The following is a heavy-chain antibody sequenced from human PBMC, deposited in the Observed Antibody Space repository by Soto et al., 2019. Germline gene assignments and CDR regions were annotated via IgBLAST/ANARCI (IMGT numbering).Heavy chain of an antibody. Sequence: QVQLVQSGDEVKKPGASVKVSAKALVYTFVTLVTPWWHQPQGKGLGWMGWISPYTGNTHSATKVQGRLTMTTDTSTSTAYMDLGSLTSDDTAVYYCVMVDNYVTPTPQDVWGQGTTVTVSS. J-gene: IGHJ6*02. D-gene: IGHD3-16*01. CDR3: VMVDNYVTPTPQDV. V-gene: IGHV1-18*01. CDR2: ISPYTGNT. CDR1: VYTFVTLV.